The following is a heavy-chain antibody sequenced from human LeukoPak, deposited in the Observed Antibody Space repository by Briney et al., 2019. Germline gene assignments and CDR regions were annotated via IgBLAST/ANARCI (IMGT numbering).Heavy chain of an antibody. J-gene: IGHJ4*02. CDR2: INHSGST. D-gene: IGHD3-10*01. CDR3: ARDGSDKDFDY. V-gene: IGHV4-34*01. Sequence: SETLSLTCAVYGGSFSGYYWSWIRQPPGKGLEWIGEINHSGSTNYNPSLKSRVTISVDTSKNQFSLKLSSVTAAGTAVYYCARDGSDKDFDYWGQGTLVTVSS. CDR1: GGSFSGYY.